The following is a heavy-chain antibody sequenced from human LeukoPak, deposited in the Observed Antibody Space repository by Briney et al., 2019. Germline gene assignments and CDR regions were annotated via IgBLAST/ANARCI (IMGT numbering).Heavy chain of an antibody. D-gene: IGHD6-19*01. Sequence: SEILSLTCTVSGGSISSYYWSWIRQPPGKGLEWIGYIYYSGSTNYNPSLKSRVTISVDTSKNQFSLKLSSVTAADTAVYYCVTEAVAGTFDYWGQGTLVTVSS. CDR3: VTEAVAGTFDY. J-gene: IGHJ4*02. V-gene: IGHV4-59*01. CDR2: IYYSGST. CDR1: GGSISSYY.